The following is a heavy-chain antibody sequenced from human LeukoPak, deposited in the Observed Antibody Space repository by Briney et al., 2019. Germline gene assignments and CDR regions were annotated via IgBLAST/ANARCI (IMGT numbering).Heavy chain of an antibody. V-gene: IGHV3-23*01. CDR3: AKVERYDFWSGYYAPTPAEYFQH. Sequence: GGSLRLSCTASGYTFSDYAMSWVRQAPGEGLEWVSSISDNGGGTYYADSVKGRFTISRDNSKNTLYLQMNSLRAEDTAVYYCAKVERYDFWSGYYAPTPAEYFQHWGQGTLVTVSS. J-gene: IGHJ1*01. CDR1: GYTFSDYA. CDR2: ISDNGGGT. D-gene: IGHD3-3*01.